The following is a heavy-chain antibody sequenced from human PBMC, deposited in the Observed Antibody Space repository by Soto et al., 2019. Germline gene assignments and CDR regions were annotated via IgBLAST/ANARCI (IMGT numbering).Heavy chain of an antibody. J-gene: IGHJ6*02. CDR1: GGSISSGDYY. CDR3: ARERPVRGVINGMDV. V-gene: IGHV4-30-4*01. Sequence: QVQLQESGPGLVKPSQTLSLTCTVSGGSISSGDYYWSWIRQPPGKGLEWIGYIYYSGSTYYNPSLKSRVTISVDTSKNQFSLKLSSVTAADTAVYYCARERPVRGVINGMDVWGQGTTVTVSS. D-gene: IGHD3-10*01. CDR2: IYYSGST.